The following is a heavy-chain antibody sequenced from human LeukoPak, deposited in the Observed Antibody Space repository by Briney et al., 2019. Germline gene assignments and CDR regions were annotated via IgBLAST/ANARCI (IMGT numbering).Heavy chain of an antibody. V-gene: IGHV4-4*07. CDR2: IYTSGST. J-gene: IGHJ3*02. Sequence: PSETLSLTCTVSGGSISSYYWSWIRQPAGKGLEWIGRIYTSGSTNYNPSLKSRVTMSVDTSKNQFSLKLSSVTAADTAVYYCAKYSRLGQHLVMADAFHIWGRGTVVTVSS. CDR1: GGSISSYY. CDR3: AKYSRLGQHLVMADAFHI. D-gene: IGHD6-13*01.